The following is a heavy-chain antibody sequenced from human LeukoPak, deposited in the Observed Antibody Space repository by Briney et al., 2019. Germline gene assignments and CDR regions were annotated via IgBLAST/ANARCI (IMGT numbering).Heavy chain of an antibody. J-gene: IGHJ4*02. V-gene: IGHV4-59*08. CDR3: ARHESAGGGVWVN. CDR2: SYYSGGT. CDR1: GGSINNYY. D-gene: IGHD1-26*01. Sequence: TSETLSLTCTVSGGSINNYYWSWIRQPPGKGLEWIGYSYYSGGTIYNPSLESRVTISVDTSKNQFSLRLSSLTAADTAVYYCARHESAGGGVWVNWGQGTLVTVSS.